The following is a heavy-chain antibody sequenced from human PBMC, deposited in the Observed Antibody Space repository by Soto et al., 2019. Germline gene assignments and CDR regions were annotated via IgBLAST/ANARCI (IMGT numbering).Heavy chain of an antibody. D-gene: IGHD1-26*01. CDR2: INPDDSET. Sequence: PGESLKISCKGSGYTFASYWIGWVRQMPGKGLEWMGIINPDDSETTYSPSFQGQVTFSADKSVTTAYLQWSSLKASDTAMYYCARRGRVRSGFYYYGMDVWGQGTTVTVSS. CDR1: GYTFASYW. CDR3: ARRGRVRSGFYYYGMDV. V-gene: IGHV5-51*01. J-gene: IGHJ6*02.